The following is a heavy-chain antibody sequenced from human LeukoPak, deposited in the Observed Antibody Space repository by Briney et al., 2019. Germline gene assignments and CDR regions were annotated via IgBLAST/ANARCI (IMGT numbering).Heavy chain of an antibody. J-gene: IGHJ4*02. CDR2: MNPNSGNT. CDR1: GYTFTSYD. Sequence: ASVKVSCKASGYTFTSYDINWVRQATGQGLEWMEWMNPNSGNTGYAQKFQGRVTMTRNTSISTAYMELSSLGSEDTAVYYCARGPYSSGWYSDYWGQGTLVTVSS. D-gene: IGHD6-19*01. V-gene: IGHV1-8*01. CDR3: ARGPYSSGWYSDY.